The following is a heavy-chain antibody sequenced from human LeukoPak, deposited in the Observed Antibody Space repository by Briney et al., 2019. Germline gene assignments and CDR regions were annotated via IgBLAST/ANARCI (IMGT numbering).Heavy chain of an antibody. V-gene: IGHV3-33*08. CDR3: ARDPADGAEYSSSVLDY. Sequence: GGSLRLSCAASGFTFSSYAMSWVRQAPGKGLEWVAVIWYDGSNKYYADSVKGRFTISRDNSKNTLYLQMNSLRAEDTAVYYCARDPADGAEYSSSVLDYWGQETLVTVSS. CDR2: IWYDGSNK. D-gene: IGHD6-6*01. CDR1: GFTFSSYA. J-gene: IGHJ4*02.